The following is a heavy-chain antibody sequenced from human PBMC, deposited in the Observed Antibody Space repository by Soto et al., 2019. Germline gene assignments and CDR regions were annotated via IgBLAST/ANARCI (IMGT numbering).Heavy chain of an antibody. Sequence: GGSLRLSCAASGFMFSSYAMHWVRQAPGKGLEYVSAISSNGGSTYYANSVKGRFTISRDNAKNSLYLQMNSLRAEDTAVYYCARDYYDSSGYYAPFDYWGQGTLVTVSS. CDR3: ARDYYDSSGYYAPFDY. J-gene: IGHJ4*02. V-gene: IGHV3-64*01. D-gene: IGHD3-22*01. CDR1: GFMFSSYA. CDR2: ISSNGGST.